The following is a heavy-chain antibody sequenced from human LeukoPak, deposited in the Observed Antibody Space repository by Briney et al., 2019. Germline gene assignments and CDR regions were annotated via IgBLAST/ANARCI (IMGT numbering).Heavy chain of an antibody. CDR1: GGSIISSNYY. CDR3: ASTLRFLPYRRFDY. V-gene: IGHV4-39*01. J-gene: IGHJ4*02. CDR2: IYQSGSGSS. Sequence: ASETLSLTCSVSGGSIISSNYYWGWIRQPPGKGLEWIGSIYQSGSGSSYYNPSLKSRVTILGDTSKNQFFLRLSSVTAADTAVYYCASTLRFLPYRRFDYWGQGTLVTVPS. D-gene: IGHD3-3*01.